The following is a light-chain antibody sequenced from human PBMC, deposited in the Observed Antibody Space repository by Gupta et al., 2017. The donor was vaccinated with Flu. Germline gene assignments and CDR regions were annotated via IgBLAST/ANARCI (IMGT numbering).Light chain of an antibody. V-gene: IGLV2-14*01. Sequence: GSPGQSITISCTGSSRDVGAYNSVSWYQQHPGQVPKLLIYAVTNRPSGVSDRFSASKSGTTASLTISGLQAEDEADYYCSSYTSTNILYVFGSGTKVTVL. CDR3: SSYTSTNILYV. CDR1: SRDVGAYNS. J-gene: IGLJ1*01. CDR2: AVT.